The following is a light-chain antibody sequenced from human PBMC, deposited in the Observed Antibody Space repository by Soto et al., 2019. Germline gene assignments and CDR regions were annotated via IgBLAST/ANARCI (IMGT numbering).Light chain of an antibody. CDR1: QSVTK. V-gene: IGKV3-11*01. J-gene: IGKJ4*01. CDR3: QQRTS. CDR2: DAS. Sequence: EIVLTQSPVTLSVSPGERATLSCRASQSVTKLAWYQQKPGQAPRLLIYDASNRATGIPVRFSGSGSGTGFTLTLSSLEPEDFAVYYCQQRTSFGGGTKVEIK.